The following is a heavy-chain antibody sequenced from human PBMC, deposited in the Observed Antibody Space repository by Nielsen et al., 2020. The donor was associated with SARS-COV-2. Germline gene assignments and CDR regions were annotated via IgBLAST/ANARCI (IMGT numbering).Heavy chain of an antibody. J-gene: IGHJ6*02. CDR3: ARDRTMAPPGYYGMDV. Sequence: SETLSLTCTVSGGSISSGDYYWSWIRQPPGKGLEWIGYIYYSGSTYYNPSLKSRLTISVDTSKNQFSLKLSSVTAADTAVYYCARDRTMAPPGYYGMDVWGQGTTVTVSS. V-gene: IGHV4-30-4*01. CDR1: GGSISSGDYY. CDR2: IYYSGST. D-gene: IGHD4/OR15-4a*01.